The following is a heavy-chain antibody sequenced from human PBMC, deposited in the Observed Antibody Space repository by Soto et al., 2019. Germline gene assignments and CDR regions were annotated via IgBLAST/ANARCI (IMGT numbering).Heavy chain of an antibody. CDR2: INPNNGGT. J-gene: IGHJ3*02. Sequence: ASVQVSCKASGYTFTGYYMHWVRQAPGQGLEWMGWINPNNGGTNYAQKFQGWVTMTRDTSISTAYMELSRLRSDDTAVYYCARDLRQLGRYDAFDIWGQGTMVTVSS. CDR3: ARDLRQLGRYDAFDI. D-gene: IGHD6-6*01. V-gene: IGHV1-2*04. CDR1: GYTFTGYY.